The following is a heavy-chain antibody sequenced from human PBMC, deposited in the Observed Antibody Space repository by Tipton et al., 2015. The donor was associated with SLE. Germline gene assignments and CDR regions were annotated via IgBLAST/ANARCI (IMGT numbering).Heavy chain of an antibody. CDR2: IYNSAST. D-gene: IGHD3-22*01. Sequence: TLSLTCTVSGGSISGYYWSWVRQPAGKGLEWIGRIYNSASTIYNPSLKSRVTLSSDTSKNQFSLKLSSVTAADTAVYYCARHRNPYDTSGYCDVVSKWGQGTLVTVAS. V-gene: IGHV4-4*07. CDR1: GGSISGYY. CDR3: ARHRNPYDTSGYCDVVSK. J-gene: IGHJ4*02.